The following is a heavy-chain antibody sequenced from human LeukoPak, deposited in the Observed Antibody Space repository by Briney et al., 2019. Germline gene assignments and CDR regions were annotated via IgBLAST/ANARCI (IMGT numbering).Heavy chain of an antibody. CDR2: IHRSGST. D-gene: IGHD1-14*01. CDR1: PDSTTSSF. V-gene: IGHV4-4*02. J-gene: IGHJ4*02. CDR3: AREIVGGFNPGAY. Sequence: PSETLSLTCTVSPDSTTSSFWSWVRQPPGKGLEWVGEIHRSGSTNYNPSLQSRVTISIDRSKNQIALELSSVTAADTAVYYCAREIVGGFNPGAYWGQGTLVTVSS.